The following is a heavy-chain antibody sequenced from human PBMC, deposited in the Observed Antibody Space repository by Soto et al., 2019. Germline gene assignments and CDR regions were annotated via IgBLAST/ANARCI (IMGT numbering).Heavy chain of an antibody. CDR1: GYTFTSYG. J-gene: IGHJ4*02. D-gene: IGHD5-18*01. CDR2: ISAYNGNT. Sequence: QVHLVQSGAEVKKPGASVKVSCKGSGYTFTSYGITWVRQAPGQGLEWMGWISAYNGNTNYAQKLQGRVTMTTDTSTSTAYMELRSLRSDDTAVYYCASSLLVGYGLEGESDWGQGTLVTVSS. CDR3: ASSLLVGYGLEGESD. V-gene: IGHV1-18*01.